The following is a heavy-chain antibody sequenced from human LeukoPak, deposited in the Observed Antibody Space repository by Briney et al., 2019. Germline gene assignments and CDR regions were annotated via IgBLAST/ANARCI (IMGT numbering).Heavy chain of an antibody. CDR2: XSGSGNGFSI. V-gene: IGHV3-64D*06. Sequence: GXXLXXSCXASGXVXTXYXXYXVRQAPGKXRECXSTXSGSGNGFSIYYADSVRGRFTISRDDSKSILYLQMNGLRSEDTAVYYCVKDFGRIRGTPDSWGQGTLVTVSS. CDR3: VKDFGRIRGTPDS. D-gene: IGHD1-26*01. CDR1: GXVXTXYX. J-gene: IGHJ4*02.